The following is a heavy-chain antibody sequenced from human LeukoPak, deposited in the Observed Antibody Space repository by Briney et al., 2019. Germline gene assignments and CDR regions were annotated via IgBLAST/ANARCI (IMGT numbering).Heavy chain of an antibody. V-gene: IGHV4-4*07. CDR2: IYTSGST. CDR1: GGSISSYY. D-gene: IGHD5-18*01. Sequence: SDTLSLTCTVFGGSISSYYWSWIRQPPGKGLEGIGRIYTSGSTNYNPSLKSRVTMSVDTSKNQFSLKLSSVTAADTAVYYCARDLSIQLWSYFDYWGQGTLVTVSS. J-gene: IGHJ4*02. CDR3: ARDLSIQLWSYFDY.